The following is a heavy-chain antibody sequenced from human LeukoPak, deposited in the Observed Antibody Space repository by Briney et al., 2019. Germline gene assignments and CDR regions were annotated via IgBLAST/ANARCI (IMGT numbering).Heavy chain of an antibody. CDR3: ARDHDYGDSGTYEDY. CDR2: TYYRSRWYN. D-gene: IGHD4-17*01. V-gene: IGHV6-1*01. CDR1: GDSVSINSVA. Sequence: SQTLSLTYALSGDSVSINSVAWNWVRQSPSRGLEWQGSTYYRSRWYNDNAVSVKSRITINPDTSKNQFSLQLNSVTPEDTAVYYCARDHDYGDSGTYEDYWGQGTLVSVSS. J-gene: IGHJ4*02.